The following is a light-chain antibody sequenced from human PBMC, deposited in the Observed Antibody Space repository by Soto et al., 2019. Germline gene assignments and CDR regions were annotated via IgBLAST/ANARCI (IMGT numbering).Light chain of an antibody. CDR3: QQYHDWPLT. CDR1: QSVLYSSNNKNY. CDR2: WAS. Sequence: DIVMTQSPDSLAVSLGERATINCKSSQSVLYSSNNKNYLAWYQQKPGQPPKLLIYWASTRESGVPDRFSGSGSGTDFTLTISSLQAEDVAVYYCQQYHDWPLTFGGGTRVEIK. V-gene: IGKV4-1*01. J-gene: IGKJ4*01.